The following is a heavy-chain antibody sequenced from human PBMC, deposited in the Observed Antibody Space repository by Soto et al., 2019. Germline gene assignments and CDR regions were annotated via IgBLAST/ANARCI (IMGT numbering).Heavy chain of an antibody. CDR1: GFTFGEYA. Sequence: GGSLRLSCSASGFTFGEYAMSWFRQAPGKGLEWVGYIRSKSFGGTTEYAASVKGRFTISRDDSKSIAYLQMDSLETEDTAVYYCTRRQYLDYWGQGILVTVSS. CDR3: TRRQYLDY. CDR2: IRSKSFGGTT. J-gene: IGHJ4*02. V-gene: IGHV3-49*03.